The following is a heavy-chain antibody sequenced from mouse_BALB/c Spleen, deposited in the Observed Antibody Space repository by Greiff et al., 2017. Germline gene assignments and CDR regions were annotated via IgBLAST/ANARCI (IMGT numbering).Heavy chain of an antibody. D-gene: IGHD3-3*01. CDR2: IWSGGST. Sequence: VKLQESGPGLVAPSQSLSITCTVSGFSLTSYGVHWVRQSPGKGLEWLGVIWSGGSTDYNAAFISRLSISKDNSKSQVFFKMNSLQADDTAIYYCARNWGPYYYAMDYWGQGTSVTVSS. V-gene: IGHV2-4-1*01. CDR3: ARNWGPYYYAMDY. CDR1: GFSLTSYG. J-gene: IGHJ4*01.